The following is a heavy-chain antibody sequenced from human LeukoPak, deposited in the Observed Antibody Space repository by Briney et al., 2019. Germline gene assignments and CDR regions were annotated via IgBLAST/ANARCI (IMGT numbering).Heavy chain of an antibody. CDR2: IRYDGSNK. Sequence: GGSLRLSCAASGFTLSSYGMHWVRQAPGKGLEWVAFIRYDGSNKYYADSVKGRFTISRDNSKNTLYPQMNSLRAEDTAVYYCAKDFGYYYDSSGYYPDYWGQGTLVTVSS. J-gene: IGHJ4*02. D-gene: IGHD3-22*01. CDR3: AKDFGYYYDSSGYYPDY. CDR1: GFTLSSYG. V-gene: IGHV3-30*02.